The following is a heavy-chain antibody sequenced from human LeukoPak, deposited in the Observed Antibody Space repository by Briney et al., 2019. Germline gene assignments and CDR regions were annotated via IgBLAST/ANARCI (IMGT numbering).Heavy chain of an antibody. CDR3: ARHQNQLLYGYDWFDP. Sequence: SETLSLTCAVSGYSISSGYHWGWIRQPPGKGLEWIGSIYHSGSTYYNPSLKSRVTISVDTSKNQFSLKLSSVTAADTAVYYCARHQNQLLYGYDWFDPWGQGTLVTVSS. CDR1: GYSISSGYH. D-gene: IGHD2-2*02. V-gene: IGHV4-38-2*01. CDR2: IYHSGST. J-gene: IGHJ5*02.